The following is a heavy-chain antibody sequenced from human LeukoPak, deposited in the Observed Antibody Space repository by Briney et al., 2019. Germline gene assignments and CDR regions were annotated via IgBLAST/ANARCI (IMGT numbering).Heavy chain of an antibody. V-gene: IGHV4-59*01. Sequence: PSETLSLTCTVSGGSISGYYWSWIRQPPGKGLEWIGYIFYSRRTSYNSGSTNYNPSLKSRVTISVDTSKNQFSLKLGSVTAADTAVYYCATRLAVAGDWVFDCWGQGTLVTVSS. D-gene: IGHD6-19*01. CDR3: ATRLAVAGDWVFDC. CDR1: GGSISGYY. J-gene: IGHJ4*02. CDR2: IFYSRRTSYNSGST.